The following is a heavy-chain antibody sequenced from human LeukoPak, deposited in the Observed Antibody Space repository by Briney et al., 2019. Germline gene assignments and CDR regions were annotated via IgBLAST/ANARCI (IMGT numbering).Heavy chain of an antibody. CDR1: GYTFTSFD. Sequence: ASVKVSCKASGYTFTSFDINWLRQATGQGLEWMGWMNPDSGNTGYAQKFQGRVTITRNTSVSTAYMELSSLRSEDTAVYYCATGATLYAFDIWGQGTMVTVSS. J-gene: IGHJ3*02. CDR2: MNPDSGNT. D-gene: IGHD3-16*02. CDR3: ATGATLYAFDI. V-gene: IGHV1-8*03.